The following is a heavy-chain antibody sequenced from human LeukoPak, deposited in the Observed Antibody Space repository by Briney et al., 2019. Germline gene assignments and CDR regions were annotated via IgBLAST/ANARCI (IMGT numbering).Heavy chain of an antibody. CDR2: INPSGGST. V-gene: IGHV1-46*01. CDR1: GYTFTSYY. CDR3: ASLYCGGDCGNY. D-gene: IGHD2-21*02. J-gene: IGHJ4*02. Sequence: GASVKVSRKASGYTFTSYYMHWVRQAPGQGLEWMGIINPSGGSTSYAQKFQGRVTMTRDTSTSTVYMELSSLRSEDTAVYYCASLYCGGDCGNYWGQGTLVTVSS.